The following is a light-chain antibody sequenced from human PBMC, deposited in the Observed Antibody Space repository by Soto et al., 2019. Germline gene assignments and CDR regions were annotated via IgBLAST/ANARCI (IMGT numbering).Light chain of an antibody. J-gene: IGLJ1*01. CDR3: SSYTSSSTLGGYV. Sequence: QSALTLPASVSGSPGQSITISCTGTSSDVGGYNYVSWYQQHPGEAPKLMIYDVSNRPSGVSNRFSGSKSGNTASLTISGLQAEDEADYYCSSYTSSSTLGGYVFGTGTKVTVL. CDR1: SSDVGGYNY. CDR2: DVS. V-gene: IGLV2-14*01.